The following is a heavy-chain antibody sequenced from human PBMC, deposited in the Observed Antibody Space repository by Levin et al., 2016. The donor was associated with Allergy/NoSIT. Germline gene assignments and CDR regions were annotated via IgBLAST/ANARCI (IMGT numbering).Heavy chain of an antibody. CDR3: AKGSDAYCINGICYSKPYYFDY. Sequence: GESLKISCAASGFTFRSFSMNWVRQAPGKGLEWVSFISSSSSYIYYADSVKGRFTISRDNAKNSLYLQMNSLRAEDTAVYYCAKGSDAYCINGICYSKPYYFDYWGQGTLVTVSS. J-gene: IGHJ4*02. CDR2: ISSSSSYI. D-gene: IGHD2-8*01. CDR1: GFTFRSFS. V-gene: IGHV3-21*01.